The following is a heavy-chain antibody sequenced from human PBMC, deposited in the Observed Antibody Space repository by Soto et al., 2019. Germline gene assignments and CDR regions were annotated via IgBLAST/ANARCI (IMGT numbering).Heavy chain of an antibody. CDR3: AKRFGVVIPNWFDP. Sequence: LRLSCAASGFTFSSYAMSWVRQAPGKGLEWVSAISGSGGSTYYADSVKGRFTISRDNSKNTLYLQMNSLGAEDTAVYYCAKRFGVVIPNWFDPWGQGTLVTVSS. J-gene: IGHJ5*02. D-gene: IGHD3-3*01. CDR2: ISGSGGST. V-gene: IGHV3-23*01. CDR1: GFTFSSYA.